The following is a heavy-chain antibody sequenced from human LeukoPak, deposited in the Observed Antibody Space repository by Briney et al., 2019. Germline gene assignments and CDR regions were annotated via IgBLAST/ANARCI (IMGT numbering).Heavy chain of an antibody. CDR3: TTASGSYFDY. Sequence: GGSLRLSCAASGFTFTNAWMTWVRLAPGRGLEWVGRIKSNADGGTTDYTAPVKGRFTISRDDSTNTLYLQMNSLKTEDTAVYYCTTASGSYFDYWGQGTLVTVSS. J-gene: IGHJ4*02. CDR1: GFTFTNAW. V-gene: IGHV3-15*01. CDR2: IKSNADGGTT. D-gene: IGHD1-26*01.